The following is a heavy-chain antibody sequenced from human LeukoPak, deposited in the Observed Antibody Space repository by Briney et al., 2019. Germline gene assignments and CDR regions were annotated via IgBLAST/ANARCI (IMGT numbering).Heavy chain of an antibody. D-gene: IGHD6-13*01. V-gene: IGHV3-21*05. CDR2: ISSSSSYI. CDR1: GFTFSSYE. J-gene: IGHJ6*03. Sequence: GGSLRLSCAASGFTFSSYEMNWVRQAPGKGLEWVSYISSSSSYIYYADSVKGRFTISRDNAKNSLYLQMNSLRAEDTAVYYCARATQQLPWGYYYYMDVWGKGTTVTISS. CDR3: ARATQQLPWGYYYYMDV.